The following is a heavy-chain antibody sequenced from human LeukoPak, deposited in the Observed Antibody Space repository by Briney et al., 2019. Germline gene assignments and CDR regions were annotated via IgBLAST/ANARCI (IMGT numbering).Heavy chain of an antibody. CDR2: MYNRGST. D-gene: IGHD6-19*01. CDR1: GDSISNYY. J-gene: IGHJ4*02. V-gene: IGHV4-59*01. CDR3: ARAEKAVTGTLDS. Sequence: SETLSLTCTVSGDSISNYYWSWIRQSPGKELEWIGYMYNRGSTIYNPPLKSRVTISTDTSKNQFSLRLTSVTAADTAVYYCARAEKAVTGTLDSWGQGPLITVSS.